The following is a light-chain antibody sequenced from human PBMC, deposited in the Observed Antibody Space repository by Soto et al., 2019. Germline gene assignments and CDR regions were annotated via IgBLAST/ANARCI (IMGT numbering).Light chain of an antibody. J-gene: IGKJ1*01. V-gene: IGKV3-20*01. CDR2: AAS. CDR1: QTMTRAY. CDR3: QHYGASPWT. Sequence: EIVLMQSPGTLSLSPGERATLSCRASQTMTRAYVAWYQQKPGQAPRLLIYAASYRATGISDKFSGSGSGTDFTLTISRLEPEDFAVYYCQHYGASPWTFGQGTKVEIK.